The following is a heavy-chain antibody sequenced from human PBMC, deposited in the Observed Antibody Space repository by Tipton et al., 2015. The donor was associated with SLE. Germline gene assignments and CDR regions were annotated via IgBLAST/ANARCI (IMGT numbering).Heavy chain of an antibody. V-gene: IGHV4-38-2*02. Sequence: TLSLTCAVSGYSISSGYYCGWIRQPPGKGLEWIGSIYHSGSTYYNPSLKSRVTISVDTSKNQFSLKLSSVTAADTAVYYSARDGEGSGYYFDYWGQGTLVNVST. CDR2: IYHSGST. CDR1: GYSISSGYY. CDR3: ARDGEGSGYYFDY. J-gene: IGHJ4*02. D-gene: IGHD3-3*01.